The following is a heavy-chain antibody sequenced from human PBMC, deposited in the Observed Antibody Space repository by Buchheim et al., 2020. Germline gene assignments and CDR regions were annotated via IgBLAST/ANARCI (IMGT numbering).Heavy chain of an antibody. V-gene: IGHV4-59*01. J-gene: IGHJ3*02. D-gene: IGHD3-22*01. CDR3: AKVRHYYDSSWLLDYAFDI. CDR1: GGSISSYY. CDR2: IYYSGST. Sequence: QVQLQESGPGLVKPSETLSLTCTVSGGSISSYYWSWIRQPPGKGLEWIGYIYYSGSTNYNPSLQSRVTISVDTSKNQFSLKLSSVTAADTAVYYCAKVRHYYDSSWLLDYAFDIWGQGT.